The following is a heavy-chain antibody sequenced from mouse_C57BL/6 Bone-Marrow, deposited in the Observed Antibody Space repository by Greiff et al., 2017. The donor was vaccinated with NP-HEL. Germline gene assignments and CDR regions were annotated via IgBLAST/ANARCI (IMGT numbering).Heavy chain of an antibody. CDR2: IWWDDDK. Sequence: QVTLKVSGPGILQPSQTPSLTCSFSGFSLSTFGMGVGWIRQPSGKGLEWLAPIWWDDDKYYNPALKSRLTISKDTSKNQVFLKIANVDTAETATYYCARIGTNYYAPYYFDYWGQGTTLTVSS. V-gene: IGHV8-8*01. D-gene: IGHD1-1*01. J-gene: IGHJ2*01. CDR3: ARIGTNYYAPYYFDY. CDR1: GFSLSTFGMG.